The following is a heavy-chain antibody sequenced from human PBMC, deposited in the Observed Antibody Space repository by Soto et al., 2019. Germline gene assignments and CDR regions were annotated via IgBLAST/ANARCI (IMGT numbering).Heavy chain of an antibody. CDR3: TTYSSALYYLDS. V-gene: IGHV3-15*01. CDR2: IKSKTDGETT. J-gene: IGHJ4*02. CDR1: GLTFKNAW. D-gene: IGHD6-19*01. Sequence: GGSLRLSCTASGLTFKNAWMSWVRQAPGKGLEWVGRIKSKTDGETTGYAAPVEGRFTISRDDSRNTLYLQMNSLKSDDTAVYLCTTYSSALYYLDSWGQGTLVTVSS.